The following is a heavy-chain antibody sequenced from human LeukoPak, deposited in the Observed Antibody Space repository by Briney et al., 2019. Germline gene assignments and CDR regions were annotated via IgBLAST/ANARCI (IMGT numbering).Heavy chain of an antibody. Sequence: ASVKVSCKASGYTFTNYYMHWVRQAPGQGLEWMGIINPSAGSTTYAQKFQGRVTMTRDMSTSTVYMELSSLRSEDTAVYYCARDQRNSGSYRFEYWGQGTLVTASS. V-gene: IGHV1-46*01. CDR3: ARDQRNSGSYRFEY. CDR1: GYTFTNYY. J-gene: IGHJ4*02. CDR2: INPSAGST. D-gene: IGHD1-26*01.